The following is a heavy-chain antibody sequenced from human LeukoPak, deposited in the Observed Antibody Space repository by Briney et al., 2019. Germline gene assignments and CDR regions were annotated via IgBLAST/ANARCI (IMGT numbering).Heavy chain of an antibody. CDR2: INPNSGGT. D-gene: IGHD6-6*01. J-gene: IGHJ5*02. CDR1: GYTFTGYY. CDR3: ARDSIIAARLKRNWFDP. V-gene: IGHV1-2*02. Sequence: GASVKVSCKASGYTFTGYYMHWVRQPPGQGLEWMGWINPNSGGTNYAQKFQGRVTMTSDTSISTAYMELSRLRSDDTAVYYCARDSIIAARLKRNWFDPWGQGTLVTVSS.